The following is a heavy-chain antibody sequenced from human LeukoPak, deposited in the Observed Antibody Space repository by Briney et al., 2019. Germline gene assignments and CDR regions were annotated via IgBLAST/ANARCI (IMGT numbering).Heavy chain of an antibody. CDR3: AKDLLTIFPSNWFDP. Sequence: GGSLRLSCAASGFTFSSYAMSWVRQAPGKGLEWVAGISGSGGSTYYADSVKGRFTISRDNSKNTLYLQMNSLRAEDTAVYYCAKDLLTIFPSNWFDPWGQGTLVTVSS. CDR1: GFTFSSYA. CDR2: ISGSGGST. D-gene: IGHD3-3*01. J-gene: IGHJ5*02. V-gene: IGHV3-23*01.